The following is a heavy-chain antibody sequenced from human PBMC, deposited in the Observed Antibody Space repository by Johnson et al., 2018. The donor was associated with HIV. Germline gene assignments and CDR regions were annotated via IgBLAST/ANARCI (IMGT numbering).Heavy chain of an antibody. CDR2: ISSSGTTK. D-gene: IGHD5-18*01. Sequence: QVQLVESGGGLVQPRGSLRLSCAASGFTVSSNYMNWVRQAPGKGLEWVSHISSSGTTKKFADSVKGRFTVSRDNAKKLLYLEMKSLRVEDTAIYYCARESTPWGGDFVGYGYGLDIWGQGTMVTVSS. CDR3: ARESTPWGGDFVGYGYGLDI. V-gene: IGHV3-11*04. CDR1: GFTVSSNY. J-gene: IGHJ3*02.